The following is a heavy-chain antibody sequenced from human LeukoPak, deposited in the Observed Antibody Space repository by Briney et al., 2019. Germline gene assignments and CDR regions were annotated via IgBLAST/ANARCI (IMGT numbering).Heavy chain of an antibody. J-gene: IGHJ4*02. D-gene: IGHD2-2*01. CDR2: ISSSSSTI. V-gene: IGHV3-48*02. CDR1: GFTFSSYS. Sequence: PGGSLRLSCAASGFTFSSYSMSWVRQAPGKGLEWVSYISSSSSTIYYADSVKGRFTISRDNAKNSLYLQMNSLRDEDTAVYYCARAGLPTAMSYFDYWGQGTLVTVSS. CDR3: ARAGLPTAMSYFDY.